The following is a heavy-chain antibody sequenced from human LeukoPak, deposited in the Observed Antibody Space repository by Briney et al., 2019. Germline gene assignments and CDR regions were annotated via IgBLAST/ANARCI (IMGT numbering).Heavy chain of an antibody. CDR2: ISSNGGST. V-gene: IGHV3-64*02. J-gene: IGHJ1*01. CDR3: ARTSSTSPSGGFFQY. Sequence: GGSLRLSCAASGFTFSSYAMHWVCQAPGKGLEYVSAISSNGGSTYHADSVKGRFTISRDNSKNTLYLQMGSLRADDMAVYYCARTSSTSPSGGFFQYWGQGTLVTVSS. D-gene: IGHD2-2*01. CDR1: GFTFSSYA.